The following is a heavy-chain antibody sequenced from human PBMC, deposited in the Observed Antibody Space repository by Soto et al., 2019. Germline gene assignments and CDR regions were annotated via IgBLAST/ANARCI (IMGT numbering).Heavy chain of an antibody. CDR2: ISGSGGST. CDR3: AKDGIGYCSSTSCYTDDP. Sequence: GILRVSGAPSGFSFSRYAMSWVRPAPGKGLEWVSAISGSGGSTYHADHVKGRFTNSRDNTKNSLYLQMNSLRDEDTAIYYCAKDGIGYCSSTSCYTDDPWGQGTLVTVSS. J-gene: IGHJ5*02. CDR1: GFSFSRYA. D-gene: IGHD2-2*02. V-gene: IGHV3-23*01.